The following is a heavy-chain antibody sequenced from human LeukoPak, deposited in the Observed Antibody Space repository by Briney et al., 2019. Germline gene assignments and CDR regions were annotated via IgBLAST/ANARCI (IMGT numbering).Heavy chain of an antibody. V-gene: IGHV5-51*01. CDR1: GYIFTNFW. Sequence: PGESLKISCKAYGYIFTNFWIGWVRQMPGKGLEWMGIIFAGDSDTRYSPSFQGQVTFSVDTSTSTAYLQWASLKASDTATYYCARLDSVRKVLTSHLAGCYYPMDAWGTGTPITVSS. J-gene: IGHJ6*03. D-gene: IGHD2-15*01. CDR3: ARLDSVRKVLTSHLAGCYYPMDA. CDR2: IFAGDSDT.